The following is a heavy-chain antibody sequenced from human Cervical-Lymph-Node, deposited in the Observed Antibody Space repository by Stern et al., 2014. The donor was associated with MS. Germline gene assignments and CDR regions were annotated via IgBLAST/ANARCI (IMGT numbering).Heavy chain of an antibody. CDR1: GASFSTNA. J-gene: IGHJ4*02. CDR2: IVSIFGKA. V-gene: IGHV1-69*01. Sequence: QLVQSGAEVKKPGSSVKVSCKVSGASFSTNAISWVRQAPGQGLEWMGAIVSIFGKANYAQRFRGRVTITADESTSTAYLDLSSLRSGDTAVYFCTREHHGGNFASWGQGTLVTVSS. CDR3: TREHHGGNFAS. D-gene: IGHD4-23*01.